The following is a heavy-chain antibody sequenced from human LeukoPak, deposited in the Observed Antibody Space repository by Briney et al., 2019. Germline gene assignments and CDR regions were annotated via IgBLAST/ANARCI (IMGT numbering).Heavy chain of an antibody. CDR2: ISGSGGST. J-gene: IGHJ5*02. CDR1: GFTFSSYA. V-gene: IGHV3-23*01. CDR3: AKDRAEYYGSGSYGFDP. D-gene: IGHD3-10*01. Sequence: GGSLRLSCAASGFTFSSYAMSWVRQAPGKGLEWVSAISGSGGSTYYADSVKGRFTISRDNSKNTLYLQMNSLRAEDTAVYYCAKDRAEYYGSGSYGFDPWGQGTLVIVSS.